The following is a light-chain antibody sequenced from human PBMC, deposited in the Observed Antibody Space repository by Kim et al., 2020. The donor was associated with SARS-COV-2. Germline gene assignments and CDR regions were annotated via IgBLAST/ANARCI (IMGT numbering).Light chain of an antibody. CDR3: QQSYSTLA. Sequence: SASVGDRVTITCRASQSISSYLNWYQQKPGTAPKLLIYAASSLQSGVPSRFSGSGSGTDCTLTISSLQPEDFATYYCQQSYSTLAFGGGTKVDI. J-gene: IGKJ4*01. CDR2: AAS. V-gene: IGKV1-39*01. CDR1: QSISSY.